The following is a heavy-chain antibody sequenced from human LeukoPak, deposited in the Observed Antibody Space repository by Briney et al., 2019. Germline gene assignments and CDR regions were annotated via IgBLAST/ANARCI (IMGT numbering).Heavy chain of an antibody. V-gene: IGHV3-23*01. D-gene: IGHD1-26*01. CDR2: IAGTGGST. CDR3: AKAFRIVGIGNPDDAFDV. Sequence: PGGSLRLSCAASGFTFSSYGMHWVRQAPGKGLEWVASIAGTGGSTYYADSVKGRFTLSRDNSENTLYLQLNSLRAEDSGIYYCAKAFRIVGIGNPDDAFDVWGQGTVVTVS. CDR1: GFTFSSYG. J-gene: IGHJ3*01.